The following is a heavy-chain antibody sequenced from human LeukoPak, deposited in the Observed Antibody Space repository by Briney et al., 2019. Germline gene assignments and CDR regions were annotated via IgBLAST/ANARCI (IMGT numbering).Heavy chain of an antibody. CDR3: ARGYYAGRGHHFEY. D-gene: IGHD3-22*01. Sequence: GGSLRLSCETSGFTFSDYGTHWVRQAPGKGLEWLTVIWSDGSNKYYADSVRGRFTISRDNSKNTMYLQMNSLRVEDTAVYYCARGYYAGRGHHFEYWGQGTLVTVSS. J-gene: IGHJ4*02. CDR2: IWSDGSNK. V-gene: IGHV3-33*01. CDR1: GFTFSDYG.